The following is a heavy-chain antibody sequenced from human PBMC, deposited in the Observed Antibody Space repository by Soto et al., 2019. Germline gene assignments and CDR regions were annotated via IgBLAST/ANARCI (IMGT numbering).Heavy chain of an antibody. CDR3: ARDRGKQQLGRPRNYYYYVMDV. D-gene: IGHD6-13*01. Sequence: ASVKVSCKASGYTFTGYYMHWVRQAPGQGLEWMGWINPNSGGTNYAQELQGWVTMTRDTSISTAYMELSRLRSDDTAVYYCARDRGKQQLGRPRNYYYYVMDVWGQGNTVTV. V-gene: IGHV1-2*04. CDR2: INPNSGGT. J-gene: IGHJ6*02. CDR1: GYTFTGYY.